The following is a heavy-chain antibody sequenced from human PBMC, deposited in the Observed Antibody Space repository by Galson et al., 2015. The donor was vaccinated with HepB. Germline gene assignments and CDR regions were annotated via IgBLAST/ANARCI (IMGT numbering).Heavy chain of an antibody. D-gene: IGHD6-19*01. CDR1: GFTFSSYA. CDR3: ARVSHMGSGWYYFDY. Sequence: SLRLSCAASGFTFSSYAMHWVRQAPGKGLEWVAVISYDGSNKYYADSVKGRFTISRDNSKNTLYLQMNSLRAEDTAVYYCARVSHMGSGWYYFDYWGQGTLVTVSS. V-gene: IGHV3-30-3*01. J-gene: IGHJ4*02. CDR2: ISYDGSNK.